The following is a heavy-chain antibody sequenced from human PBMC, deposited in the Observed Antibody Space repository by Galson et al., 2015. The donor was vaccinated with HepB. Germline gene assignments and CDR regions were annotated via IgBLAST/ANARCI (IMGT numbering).Heavy chain of an antibody. V-gene: IGHV3-11*01. CDR1: GFIFSDYY. J-gene: IGHJ4*02. CDR3: VRDITLPGSFYYFDS. CDR2: ISRTGTTI. D-gene: IGHD1-14*01. Sequence: SLRLSCAASGFIFSDYYMSWIRQAPGKGLEWISHISRTGTTIFYSDSVEGRFTVSRDNTKNSLCLRMNSLRDDDTAVYYCVRDITLPGSFYYFDSWGQGTLVTVSS.